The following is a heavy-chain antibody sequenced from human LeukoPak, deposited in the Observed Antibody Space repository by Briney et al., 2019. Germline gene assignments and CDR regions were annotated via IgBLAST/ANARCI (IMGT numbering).Heavy chain of an antibody. CDR3: ARGYDSSGYYYFDY. D-gene: IGHD3-22*01. J-gene: IGHJ4*02. Sequence: ASVKVSCKASGYTFTNYVITWVRQAPGQGLEWMGWISAYSGNTNYAQNLQGRVTMTTDTSTSTAYVELRSLRSDDTAVYYCARGYDSSGYYYFDYWGQGTLVTVSS. V-gene: IGHV1-18*01. CDR2: ISAYSGNT. CDR1: GYTFTNYV.